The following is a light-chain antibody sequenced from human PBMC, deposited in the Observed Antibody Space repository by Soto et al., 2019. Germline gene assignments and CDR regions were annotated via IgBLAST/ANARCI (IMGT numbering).Light chain of an antibody. V-gene: IGKV1-5*03. CDR3: QQLQRTPFT. J-gene: IGKJ3*01. CDR1: QTISSW. CDR2: KAS. Sequence: DIQMTQSPSTLSGSVGDRVTITCRASQTISSWLAWYQQKPGKAPKLLIYKASTLKSGVPSRFSGSGSGTEFTLTISSLQPDDFATYYCQQLQRTPFTFGPGTTVD.